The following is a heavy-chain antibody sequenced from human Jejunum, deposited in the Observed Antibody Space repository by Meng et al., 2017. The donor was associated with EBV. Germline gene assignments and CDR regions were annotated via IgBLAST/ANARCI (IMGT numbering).Heavy chain of an antibody. V-gene: IGHV3-21*02. CDR2: ISSGSSFI. CDR1: GFTFSSYS. D-gene: IGHD3-16*02. J-gene: IGHJ4*02. Sequence: EVQLGESGGGLVKPGGSLRLSWDASGFTFSSYSMNWVRQAPGKGLEWVSYISSGSSFIYYAGSVKGRFTISRDDAKNSLSLQMNNLGADDTAVYYCVRDSSFNVHWGQGTLVTVSS. CDR3: VRDSSFNVH.